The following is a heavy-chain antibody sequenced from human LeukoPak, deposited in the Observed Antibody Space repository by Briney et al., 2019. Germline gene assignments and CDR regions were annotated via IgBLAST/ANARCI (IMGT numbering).Heavy chain of an antibody. J-gene: IGHJ3*02. CDR2: TRNKANSYTT. D-gene: IGHD2-2*01. Sequence: RPGGSLRLSCAASGFTFSDHYMDWVRQAPGKGLEWVGRTRNKANSYTTEYAASVKGRFTISRDDSKNSLYLHMISLKTEDTAVYYCARGRSCSSKSCFPGDAFDIWGQGTMVTVSS. CDR1: GFTFSDHY. V-gene: IGHV3-72*01. CDR3: ARGRSCSSKSCFPGDAFDI.